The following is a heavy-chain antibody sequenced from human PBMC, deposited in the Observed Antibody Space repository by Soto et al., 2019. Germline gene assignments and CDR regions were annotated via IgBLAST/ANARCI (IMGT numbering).Heavy chain of an antibody. CDR3: ARVAEEELAGTSVCDY. D-gene: IGHD6-19*01. J-gene: IGHJ4*02. Sequence: QVQLVQSGAEVKKPGSSVRVSCKASGGSFPTHSITGMRQAPGQGLEWMGGLVPLFGTQNYAQKFQDRLNITAAEATSTAYMELSSLRSEDTAVYYCARVAEEELAGTSVCDYWGQGTLVTVSS. V-gene: IGHV1-69*01. CDR2: LVPLFGTQ. CDR1: GGSFPTHS.